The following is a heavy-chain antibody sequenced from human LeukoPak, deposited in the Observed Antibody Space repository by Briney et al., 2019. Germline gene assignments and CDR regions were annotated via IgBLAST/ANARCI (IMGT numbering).Heavy chain of an antibody. CDR2: FYTSGST. J-gene: IGHJ4*02. D-gene: IGHD6-19*01. V-gene: IGHV4-4*07. CDR3: SRDSGSGWYYFDY. CDR1: GASISSYY. Sequence: SETLSLTCTVSGASISSYYWSWIRQPAGKGLEWIVRFYTSGSTNYNPSLKSRATMSVDTSKNQFSLKLSSVTAADTAVYYCSRDSGSGWYYFDYWGQGTLVTVSS.